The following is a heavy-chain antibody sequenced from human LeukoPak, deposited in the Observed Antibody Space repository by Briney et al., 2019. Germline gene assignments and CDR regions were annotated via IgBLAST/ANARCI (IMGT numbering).Heavy chain of an antibody. CDR2: IYTSGST. V-gene: IGHV4-4*07. J-gene: IGHJ4*02. CDR1: GGSISSYY. Sequence: SETLSLTCTVSGGSISSYYWSWIRQPAGKGLEWIGRIYTSGSTNYNPSLKSRVTMSVDTSKNQFSLKLSSVTAADTAVYYCARGYYYDSSGYDLYGMYYIDYWGQGTLVTVSS. CDR3: ARGYYYDSSGYDLYGMYYIDY. D-gene: IGHD3-22*01.